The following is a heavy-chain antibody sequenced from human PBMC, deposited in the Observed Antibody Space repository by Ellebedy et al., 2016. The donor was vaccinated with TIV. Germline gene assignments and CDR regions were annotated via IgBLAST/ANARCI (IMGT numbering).Heavy chain of an antibody. V-gene: IGHV4-39*07. Sequence: WVRQPPGKGLAWIGSIYYSGSTYYNPSLKSRVTKSVDTSKNQFSLNLSSVTAAETAGYYCARDPALPRGRFDPWGQGTLVTVSS. J-gene: IGHJ5*02. CDR2: IYYSGST. CDR3: ARDPALPRGRFDP.